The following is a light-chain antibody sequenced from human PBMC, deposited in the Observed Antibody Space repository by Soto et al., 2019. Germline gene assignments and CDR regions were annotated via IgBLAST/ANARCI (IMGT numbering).Light chain of an antibody. Sequence: EIVLTQSPVTLSVSPGERVTLSCRASESVDINLAWYQQKPGQAPRLLIYGASTRATDMPGTFSGRGSGTEFTLTISSLQSEDFAVYYCQQYKNWPRTFGQGTKVEIK. CDR1: ESVDIN. CDR2: GAS. CDR3: QQYKNWPRT. V-gene: IGKV3-15*01. J-gene: IGKJ1*01.